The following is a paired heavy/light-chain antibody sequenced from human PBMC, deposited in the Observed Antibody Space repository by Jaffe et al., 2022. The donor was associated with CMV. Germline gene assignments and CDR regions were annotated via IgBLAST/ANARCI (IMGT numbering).Heavy chain of an antibody. D-gene: IGHD5-18*01. V-gene: IGHV3-23*01. CDR2: ITGSGGST. Sequence: EVQLLESGGGLVQPGGSLRLSCAASGFTFSNCAMSWVRQAPGKGLEWVSAITGSGGSTYYADSVKGRSTISRDNSKNTLYLQMNSLRAEDTAIYYCTKGSTASRPYYFDYWGQGTLVTVSS. J-gene: IGHJ4*02. CDR1: GFTFSNCA. CDR3: TKGSTASRPYYFDY.
Light chain of an antibody. V-gene: IGKV3-20*01. J-gene: IGKJ5*01. Sequence: EIVLTQSPGTLSLSPGERATLSCRASQSVSSSYLAWYQKKPGQAPRLLIYGASSRATGIADRFSGSGSGTDFTLTISRLEPEDFAVYFCQEYGSSRAFGQGTRLEIK. CDR2: GAS. CDR1: QSVSSSY. CDR3: QEYGSSRA.